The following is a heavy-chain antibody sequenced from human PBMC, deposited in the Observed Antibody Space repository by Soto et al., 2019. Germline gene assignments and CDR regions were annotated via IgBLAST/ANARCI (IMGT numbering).Heavy chain of an antibody. V-gene: IGHV3-23*01. D-gene: IGHD2-2*01. CDR3: AKGLGYCSSTSCYEDY. J-gene: IGHJ4*02. CDR2: ISGSGGST. Sequence: GGSLRLSCAASGFTFSSYAMSWVRQAPGKGLEWVSAISGSGGSTYYADSVKDRFTISRDNSKNTLYLQMNSLGAEDTAVYYCAKGLGYCSSTSCYEDYWGQGTLVTVSS. CDR1: GFTFSSYA.